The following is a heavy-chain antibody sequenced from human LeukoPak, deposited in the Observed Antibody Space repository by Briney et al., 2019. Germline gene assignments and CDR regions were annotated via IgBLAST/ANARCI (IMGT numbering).Heavy chain of an antibody. CDR1: GFTFSSFS. J-gene: IGHJ4*02. Sequence: KTGGSLRLSCAASGFTFSSFSMIWVRQAPGKGLEWVSSTSSSSAYTFYAESGKGRFTISRDNAKHSLFLQMNSLRAEDTGVYYCARGNQQLPRSTPDYWGQGTLVTVSS. CDR3: ARGNQQLPRSTPDY. CDR2: TSSSSAYT. D-gene: IGHD2-2*01. V-gene: IGHV3-21*01.